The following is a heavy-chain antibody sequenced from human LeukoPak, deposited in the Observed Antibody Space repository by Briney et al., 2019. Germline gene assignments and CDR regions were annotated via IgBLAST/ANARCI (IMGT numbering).Heavy chain of an antibody. D-gene: IGHD5-12*01. Sequence: GGSLRLSCAASGFTFSSYAMSWVRQAPGKGLEWVSGISWNSGSIGYADSVKGRFTISRDNAKNSLYLQMNSLRAEDTALYYCAKDKSRGSHGDFDYWGQGTLVTVSS. J-gene: IGHJ4*02. CDR1: GFTFSSYA. CDR3: AKDKSRGSHGDFDY. CDR2: ISWNSGSI. V-gene: IGHV3-9*01.